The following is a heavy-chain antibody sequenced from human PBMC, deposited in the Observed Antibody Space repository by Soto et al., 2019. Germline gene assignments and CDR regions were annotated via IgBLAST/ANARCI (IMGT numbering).Heavy chain of an antibody. CDR2: IGPRGDT. Sequence: GGSLRLSCAASGFTFSSADLHWVRQGTGTALEWVSAIGPRGDTYYADSVKGRFTMSRENAKNSVYLQMNSLRAGDTALYYCAKDNCSGGRCYSRFDPWGQGTLVTVSS. D-gene: IGHD2-15*01. J-gene: IGHJ5*02. CDR1: GFTFSSAD. CDR3: AKDNCSGGRCYSRFDP. V-gene: IGHV3-13*01.